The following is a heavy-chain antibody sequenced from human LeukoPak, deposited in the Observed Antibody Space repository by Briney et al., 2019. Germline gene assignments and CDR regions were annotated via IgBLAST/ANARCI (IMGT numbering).Heavy chain of an antibody. J-gene: IGHJ3*02. Sequence: GASVKVSCKASAYTFTAYMHWVRQAPGQGLEWMGWINPSSGGTNYAQNFQGRVTMTRDTSISTAYMELSRLTSDDTAVYYCARGWRSGAFDIWGQGTMVTVSS. D-gene: IGHD2-21*01. CDR2: INPSSGGT. CDR1: AYTFTAY. CDR3: ARGWRSGAFDI. V-gene: IGHV1-2*02.